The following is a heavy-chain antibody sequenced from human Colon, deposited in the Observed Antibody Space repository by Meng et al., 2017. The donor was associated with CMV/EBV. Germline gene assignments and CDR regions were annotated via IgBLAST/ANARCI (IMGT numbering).Heavy chain of an antibody. V-gene: IGHV4-59*01. CDR3: ARGGYESDKYLVLDY. CDR1: DDYMSSYY. Sequence: VTLQAPVPGLVKPPENLSLTCTLSDDYMSSYYWTWFRQPPGKGLEWIGYIHDSEGTKYKPSLKSRVTISLDMSKSQFSLKLSSVTAADKAVYYCARGGYESDKYLVLDYWGQGALVTVSS. CDR2: IHDSEGT. J-gene: IGHJ4*02. D-gene: IGHD2-2*01.